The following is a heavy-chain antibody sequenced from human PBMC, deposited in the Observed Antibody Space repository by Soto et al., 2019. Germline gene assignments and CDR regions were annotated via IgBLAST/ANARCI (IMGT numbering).Heavy chain of an antibody. Sequence: QITLKESGPTLVKPTQTLTLTCTFSGFSLSNTRVGVGWIRPPPGKALEWVAAIYWDDDKRYSPSLRNRLTITKDTTKHPVVLTMTNTGPKDTTTYYRAHLMITVGGVIEYDAFDSWGQRRMVIVS. J-gene: IGHJ3*01. CDR3: AHLMITVGGVIEYDAFDS. V-gene: IGHV2-5*02. CDR1: GFSLSNTRVG. D-gene: IGHD3-16*02. CDR2: IYWDDDK.